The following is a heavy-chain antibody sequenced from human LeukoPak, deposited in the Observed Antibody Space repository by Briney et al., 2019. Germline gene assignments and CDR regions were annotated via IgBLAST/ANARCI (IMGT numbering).Heavy chain of an antibody. J-gene: IGHJ4*02. CDR2: VYRSGTT. CDR3: ARQVVVAATSVILY. D-gene: IGHD2-15*01. Sequence: SETLSLTCVVSGYSISSGYHWGWIRQPPGKGLEWIGSVYRSGTTYYDPSFKSRVTISVDTSKNQISLKVSSVTAADTAVYYCARQVVVAATSVILYWGQGTLVTVSS. V-gene: IGHV4-38-2*01. CDR1: GYSISSGYH.